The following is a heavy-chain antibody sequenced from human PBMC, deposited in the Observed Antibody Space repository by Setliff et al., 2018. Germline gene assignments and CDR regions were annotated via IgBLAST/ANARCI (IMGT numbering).Heavy chain of an antibody. J-gene: IGHJ4*01. V-gene: IGHV3-7*03. CDR1: GFTFSSLW. CDR3: AKSPHDFWSGRVFFDY. Sequence: GGSLRLSCSASGFTFSSLWMAWVRQAPGKGLEWVANINQGGSDQFYVESVKGRFTISRDNAKNSLYLQMNSLRVEDTAIYYCAKSPHDFWSGRVFFDYWGQGILVTVSS. CDR2: INQGGSDQ. D-gene: IGHD3-3*01.